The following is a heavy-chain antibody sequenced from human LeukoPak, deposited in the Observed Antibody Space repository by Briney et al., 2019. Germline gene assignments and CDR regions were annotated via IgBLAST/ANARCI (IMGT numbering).Heavy chain of an antibody. V-gene: IGHV3-23*01. CDR2: ISDSSRTT. J-gene: IGHJ4*02. Sequence: RGSLRLSCEVSGFTFSTEAMTWVRQAPGKGLEWVSSISDSSRTTYYADSVQGRFTISGDNSRNTVYLQMNSLRVEDTAFYYCAKKLGFIPQFDYWSQGTLVAVSS. CDR3: AKKLGFIPQFDY. D-gene: IGHD6-13*01. CDR1: GFTFSTEA.